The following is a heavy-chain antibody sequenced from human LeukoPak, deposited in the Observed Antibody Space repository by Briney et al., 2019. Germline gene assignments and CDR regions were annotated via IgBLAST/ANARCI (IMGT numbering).Heavy chain of an antibody. CDR2: IIPIIGAA. D-gene: IGHD5-18*01. CDR1: GGTFSSYA. CDR3: ASHQDTAMVTV. V-gene: IGHV1-69*05. J-gene: IGHJ4*02. Sequence: ASVKVSCKASGGTFSSYAISWVRQAPGQGLEWMGGIIPIIGAANYAQKFQGRVTITTDESTSTAYMELSSMRSEDTAVYYCASHQDTAMVTVWGQGTLVTVSS.